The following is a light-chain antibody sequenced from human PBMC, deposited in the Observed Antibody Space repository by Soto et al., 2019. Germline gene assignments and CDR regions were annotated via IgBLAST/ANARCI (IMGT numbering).Light chain of an antibody. CDR2: GAS. CDR3: QQRNNWPPTWT. Sequence: EIVLTQSPATLSLSPEERATISCRASQSVGSYLAWYRQKPGQAPRLLISGASNRAPGIPARFSGSGSGTKFTLTISSLEPEDFAVYYCQQRNNWPPTWTFGQGTKVDIK. J-gene: IGKJ1*01. CDR1: QSVGSY. V-gene: IGKV3-11*01.